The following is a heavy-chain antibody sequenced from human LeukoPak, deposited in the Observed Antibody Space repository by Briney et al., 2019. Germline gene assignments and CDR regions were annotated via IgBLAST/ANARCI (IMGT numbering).Heavy chain of an antibody. CDR3: AKDLLWYGMDV. J-gene: IGHJ6*01. V-gene: IGHV3-23*03. Sequence: PGGALILSCAAYGFTFSDYFMNWVRQAPGKGLEGVSGIDKGGANTKYADSVKGRFTISRDNSKSTLDLQMDSLRGEDTAIYYCAKDLLWYGMDVWGEGTTLTLSS. D-gene: IGHD2-15*01. CDR2: IDKGGANT. CDR1: GFTFSDYF.